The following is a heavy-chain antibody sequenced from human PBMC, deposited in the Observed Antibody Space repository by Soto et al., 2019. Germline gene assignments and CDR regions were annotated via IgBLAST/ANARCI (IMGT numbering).Heavy chain of an antibody. J-gene: IGHJ6*02. CDR3: ARDHQPSGYYFGDYYYYYGMDV. Sequence: ASVKVSCKASGYTFTGYYMHWLRQAPGQGLEWMGWINPNSGGTNYAQKFQGWVTMTRDTSISTAYMELSRLRSDDTAVYYCARDHQPSGYYFGDYYYYYGMDVWGQGTTVTVSS. CDR2: INPNSGGT. V-gene: IGHV1-2*04. CDR1: GYTFTGYY. D-gene: IGHD3-3*01.